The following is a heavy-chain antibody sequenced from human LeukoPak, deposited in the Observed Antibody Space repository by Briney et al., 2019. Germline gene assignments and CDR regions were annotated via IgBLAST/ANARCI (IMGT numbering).Heavy chain of an antibody. Sequence: SETLSLTCAVSGGSISSGGYSWSWIRQPPGKGLEWIGYIYHSGSTYYNPSLKSRVTISVDTSKNQFSLKLSSVTAADTAVYYCARDGRGYSYWGQGTLVTVSS. CDR1: GGSISSGGYS. D-gene: IGHD5-18*01. CDR2: IYHSGST. CDR3: ARDGRGYSY. J-gene: IGHJ4*01. V-gene: IGHV4-30-2*01.